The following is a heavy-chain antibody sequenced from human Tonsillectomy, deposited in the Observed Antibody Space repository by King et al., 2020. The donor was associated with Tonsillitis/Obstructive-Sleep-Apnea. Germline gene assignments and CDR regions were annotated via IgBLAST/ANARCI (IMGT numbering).Heavy chain of an antibody. CDR2: IYWDDDK. D-gene: IGHD3-3*01. CDR3: AHSVIFGVVITVYYFDY. Sequence: HITLKESGPTLVKPTQTLTLTCTFSGFSLSTSGVGVGWIRQPPGKALEWLALIYWDDDKRYSPSLKSRLTIPKDTSKNQVVLTMTNMDPVDTATYYCAHSVIFGVVITVYYFDYWGQGTLVTVSS. V-gene: IGHV2-5*02. J-gene: IGHJ4*02. CDR1: GFSLSTSGVG.